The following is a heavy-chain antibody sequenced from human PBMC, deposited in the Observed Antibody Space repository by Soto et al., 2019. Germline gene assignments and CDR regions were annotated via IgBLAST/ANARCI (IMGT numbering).Heavy chain of an antibody. CDR1: GGSISSYY. J-gene: IGHJ4*02. D-gene: IGHD2-15*01. Sequence: SETLSLTCTVSGGSISSYYWSWIRQPPGKGLEWIGYIYYSGSTNYNPSLKSRVTISVDTSKNQFSLKLSSVTAADTAVYYCARVYCSGGSCYKGFDYWGQGTLVTVSS. CDR2: IYYSGST. CDR3: ARVYCSGGSCYKGFDY. V-gene: IGHV4-59*08.